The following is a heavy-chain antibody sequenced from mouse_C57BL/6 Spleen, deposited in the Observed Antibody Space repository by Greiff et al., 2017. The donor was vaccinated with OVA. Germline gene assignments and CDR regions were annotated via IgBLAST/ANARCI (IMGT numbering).Heavy chain of an antibody. Sequence: QVQLQQPGAELVMPGASVKLSCKASGYTFTSYWMHWVKQRPGQGLEWIGEIDPSDSYTNYNQKFKGKSTLTVDKSSSTAYMQLSSLTSEDSAVYYYARRAVRGYFDYWGQGTTLTVSS. CDR2: IDPSDSYT. D-gene: IGHD3-1*01. CDR1: GYTFTSYW. J-gene: IGHJ2*01. CDR3: ARRAVRGYFDY. V-gene: IGHV1-69*01.